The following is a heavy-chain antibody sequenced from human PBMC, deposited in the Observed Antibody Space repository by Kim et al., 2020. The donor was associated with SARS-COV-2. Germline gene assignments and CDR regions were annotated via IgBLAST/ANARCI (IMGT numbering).Heavy chain of an antibody. V-gene: IGHV3-7*01. CDR2: MNQDGGVK. CDR3: VAGADY. CDR1: GFIFSNYW. D-gene: IGHD1-26*01. J-gene: IGHJ4*02. Sequence: GGSLRLSCAASGFIFSNYWMNWVRQAPGKGLEWVANMNQDGGVKRHVDSVKGRFSISRDNAENSLYLQMNSLRAEDTAIYYCVAGADYWGQGTLVSVSS.